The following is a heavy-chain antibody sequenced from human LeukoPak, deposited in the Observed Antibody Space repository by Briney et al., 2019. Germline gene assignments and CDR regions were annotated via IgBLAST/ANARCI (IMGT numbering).Heavy chain of an antibody. D-gene: IGHD1-14*01. CDR1: GFTVSSNY. V-gene: IGHV3-23*01. J-gene: IGHJ6*02. Sequence: GGSLRLSCAASGFTVSSNYMSWVRQVPGKGLEWVSVISGSGGTTYYADSVKGRFTISRDSSKNTLYLQMNSLRAEDTAVYYCAKVSGGGLYYDGMDVWGQGTTVTVSS. CDR2: ISGSGGTT. CDR3: AKVSGGGLYYDGMDV.